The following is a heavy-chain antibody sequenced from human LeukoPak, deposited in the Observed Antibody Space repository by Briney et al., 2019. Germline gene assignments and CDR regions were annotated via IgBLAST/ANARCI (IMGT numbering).Heavy chain of an antibody. J-gene: IGHJ4*02. CDR1: GGSISSGSYY. V-gene: IGHV4-61*02. Sequence: SQTLSLTCTVSGGSISSGSYYWSWIRQPAGRGLEWIGRIYTSGSTNYNPSLKSRVTISVDTSKNQFSLKLSSVTAADTAVYYCAREERRDGYNLYFDYWGQGTLVTVSS. CDR3: AREERRDGYNLYFDY. CDR2: IYTSGST. D-gene: IGHD5-24*01.